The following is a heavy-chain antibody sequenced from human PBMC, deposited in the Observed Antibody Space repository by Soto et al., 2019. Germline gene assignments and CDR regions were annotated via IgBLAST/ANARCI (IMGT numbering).Heavy chain of an antibody. D-gene: IGHD1-26*01. J-gene: IGHJ4*02. CDR3: AQVPLGRGFDLDY. V-gene: IGHV3-23*01. CDR1: GFTFSNYV. Sequence: EVQLLDSGGGLVQPGGSLRLSCADSGFTFSNYVMNWVRQAPGKGLDWVSAISASGGSTYYADSVKGRFTISRDNSKNTLYLQMSSLRAEDTAVYYCAQVPLGRGFDLDYWGQGTLVTVSS. CDR2: ISASGGST.